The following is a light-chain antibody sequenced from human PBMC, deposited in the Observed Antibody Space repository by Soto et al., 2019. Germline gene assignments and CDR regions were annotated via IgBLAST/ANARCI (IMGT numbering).Light chain of an antibody. J-gene: IGKJ1*01. V-gene: IGKV3-15*01. CDR2: GAS. CDR1: QSVSSSY. Sequence: EIVMTQSPATLSVSPGERATLSCRASQSVSSSYLAWYQQKPGQAPRLLIYGASTRATGIPARFSGSGSGTEFTLTISSLQSEDFAVYYCQQYNNWPPVTFGQGTKVEIK. CDR3: QQYNNWPPVT.